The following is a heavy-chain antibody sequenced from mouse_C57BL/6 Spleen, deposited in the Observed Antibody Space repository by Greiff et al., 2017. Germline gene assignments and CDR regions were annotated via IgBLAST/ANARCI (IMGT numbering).Heavy chain of an antibody. D-gene: IGHD2-3*01. CDR2: IYWDDDK. CDR1: GFSLSTSGMG. CDR3: ARLYDGYYFYAMDY. J-gene: IGHJ4*01. V-gene: IGHV8-12*01. Sequence: QVQLKESGPGILQSSQTLSLTCSFSGFSLSTSGMGVSWIRQPSGKGLEWLAHIYWDDDKRYNPSLKSRLTISKDTSRNQVFLKITSVDTADTATYYCARLYDGYYFYAMDYWGQGTSVTVSS.